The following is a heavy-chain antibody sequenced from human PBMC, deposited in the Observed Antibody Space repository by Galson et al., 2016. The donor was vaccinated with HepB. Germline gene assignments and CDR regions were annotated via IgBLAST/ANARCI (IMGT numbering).Heavy chain of an antibody. CDR2: VKQAGSEK. V-gene: IGHV3-7*01. J-gene: IGHJ6*01. D-gene: IGHD3-10*01. CDR3: ARVGVIPYYYYGMDV. Sequence: SLRLTCAASGLTFGNYAMSWFRQAPGKGLEWVANVKQAGSEKYYVDSVTGRFTISRDNAKNSLYLQMSSLRVEDTAIYYCARVGVIPYYYYGMDVWGQGTMVIVSS. CDR1: GLTFGNYA.